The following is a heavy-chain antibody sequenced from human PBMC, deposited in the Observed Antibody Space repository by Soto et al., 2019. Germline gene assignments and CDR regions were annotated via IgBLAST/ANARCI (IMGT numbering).Heavy chain of an antibody. J-gene: IGHJ6*02. CDR2: IYYSGST. CDR3: AIAQGRGIADSPYYYSVMDV. CDR1: GGSISSYY. D-gene: IGHD6-6*01. V-gene: IGHV4-59*01. Sequence: PSETLSLTCTVSGGSISSYYWSWIRQPPGKGLEWIGYIYYSGSTNYNPSLKSRVTISVDTSKNQFSLKLSSVTAADTAVYYCAIAQGRGIADSPYYYSVMDVWGQGTTVTV.